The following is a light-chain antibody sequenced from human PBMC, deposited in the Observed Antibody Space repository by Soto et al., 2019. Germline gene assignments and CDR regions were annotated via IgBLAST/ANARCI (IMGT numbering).Light chain of an antibody. J-gene: IGKJ1*01. CDR2: EVS. V-gene: IGKV2-29*03. CDR1: QSLLHSDGKTY. CDR3: MQAIDIPWT. Sequence: ILMTQTPLSLSIIPGQTASISCKSSQSLLHSDGKTYFYWYVQKAGQAPQPLIYEVSNRFSGVPERFSGSGSRTDFTLKIRRVAADDVGIYYCMQAIDIPWTFGQGTKVDIK.